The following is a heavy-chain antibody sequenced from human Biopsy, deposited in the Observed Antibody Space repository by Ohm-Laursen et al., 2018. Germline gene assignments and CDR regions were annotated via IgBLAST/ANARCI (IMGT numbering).Heavy chain of an antibody. D-gene: IGHD6-19*01. J-gene: IGHJ5*02. CDR2: MHYNEGT. CDR1: GRPITHYY. CDR3: ATGGQWPKPYLNWFDP. V-gene: IGHV4-59*13. Sequence: TLSLLCTVSGRPITHYYWRWTPQPPGRGLVYIGYMHYNEGTNYNPSLKSRVTISVDTPKNQFSLKLIPVTPADTAVYYCATGGQWPKPYLNWFDPWGQGTLVTVSS.